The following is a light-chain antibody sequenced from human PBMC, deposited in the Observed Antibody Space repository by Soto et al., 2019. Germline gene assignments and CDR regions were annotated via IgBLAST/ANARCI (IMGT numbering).Light chain of an antibody. CDR1: SSDVGGYNY. V-gene: IGLV2-14*01. J-gene: IGLJ1*01. CDR2: EVS. CDR3: GSHKRSRTHV. Sequence: QSVLTQPASVPGSPGQSITISCTGTSSDVGGYNYVSWYQHHPGKAPKLMLYEVSNRPSGVSNRFSGSKSGNTASLTISGLEAEDEADYYCGSHKRSRTHVLGNGTKVTV.